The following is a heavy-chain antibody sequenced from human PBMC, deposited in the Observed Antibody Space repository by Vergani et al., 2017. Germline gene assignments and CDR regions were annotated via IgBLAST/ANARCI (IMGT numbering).Heavy chain of an antibody. J-gene: IGHJ5*01. CDR3: AETDYYGSSSYSLNRWHNWFD. CDR1: GFIFSHYW. D-gene: IGHD3-22*01. Sequence: VQLLASGGGLVQPGGFLRLSCAASGFIFSHYWMSWVRKAPGKGPWWVTNIHQDGSEKYYVDSVKGRFTTSRENAKNSLYLKMNSLRAGETALDYCAETDYYGSSSYSLNRWHNWFD. V-gene: IGHV3-7*01. CDR2: IHQDGSEK.